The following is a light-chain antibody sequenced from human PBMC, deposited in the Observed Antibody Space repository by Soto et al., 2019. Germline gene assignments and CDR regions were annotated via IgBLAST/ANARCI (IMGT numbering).Light chain of an antibody. CDR3: LQFSVYPWT. J-gene: IGKJ1*01. V-gene: IGKV1-5*01. Sequence: DIQMTQSPSTLSASVGDRVTITCRASQSVNSWLAWYQQKPGSAFKLLIFDASNLESGVPSRFSGSGSGTDFTLTISSLQPEDFATYFCLQFSVYPWTFGQGTKVDIK. CDR1: QSVNSW. CDR2: DAS.